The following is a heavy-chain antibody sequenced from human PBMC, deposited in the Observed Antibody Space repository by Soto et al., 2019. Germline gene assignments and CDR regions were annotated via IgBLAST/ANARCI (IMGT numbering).Heavy chain of an antibody. CDR2: INSDGSTT. V-gene: IGHV3-74*01. Sequence: EVQLVESGGGLVQPGGSLRLSCAASGFTFSTYWMHWVRQVPGKGLVWVSRINSDGSTTDYTDSVKGRCTISRDNAKNTLNLQMNNLRAEDTALYYCALFGVLIYPEAWGQGTLVTVSS. CDR3: ALFGVLIYPEA. CDR1: GFTFSTYW. D-gene: IGHD3-3*01. J-gene: IGHJ5*02.